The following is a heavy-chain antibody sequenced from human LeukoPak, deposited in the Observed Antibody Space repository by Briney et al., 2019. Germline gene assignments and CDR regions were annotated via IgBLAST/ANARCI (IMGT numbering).Heavy chain of an antibody. CDR2: ISSSSTI. Sequence: GGSLRLSCAASGFTFSMYTMDWVRQAPGKGLEWVSYISSSSTIYYADSVKGRFTISRDDAKNSLFLQMNSLRAGDTAVYYCVRDGGYSYGPYDYCGQGTLVTVSS. J-gene: IGHJ4*02. D-gene: IGHD5-18*01. V-gene: IGHV3-48*04. CDR3: VRDGGYSYGPYDY. CDR1: GFTFSMYT.